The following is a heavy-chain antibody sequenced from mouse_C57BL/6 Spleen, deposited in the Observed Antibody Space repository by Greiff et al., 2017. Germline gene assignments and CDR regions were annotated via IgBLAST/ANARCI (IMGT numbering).Heavy chain of an antibody. CDR1: GYTFTSYW. J-gene: IGHJ3*01. V-gene: IGHV1-72*01. CDR3: ARERSITTVVPFAY. CDR2: IDPNSGGT. Sequence: VQLQQPGAELVKPGASVKLSCKASGYTFTSYWMHWVKQRPGRGLEWIGRIDPNSGGTKYNEKFKSKATLTVDKPSSTAYMQLNSLTSEDSAVYYCARERSITTVVPFAYWGQGTLVTVSA. D-gene: IGHD1-1*01.